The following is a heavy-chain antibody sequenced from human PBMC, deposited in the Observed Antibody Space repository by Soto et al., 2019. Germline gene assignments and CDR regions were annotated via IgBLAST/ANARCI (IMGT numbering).Heavy chain of an antibody. CDR1: GFTFSTFS. CDR3: ARGPESGDF. Sequence: QVQLVESGGGVVQPGRSLRLSCATSGFTFSTFSMHWVRQAPGKGLELVAHISYDGSEKDYADSVKGRFTISRDNSDNTLFLQMNSLTSEDTGVYYCARGPESGDFWCQGTLVTVPS. D-gene: IGHD1-26*01. CDR2: ISYDGSEK. J-gene: IGHJ4*02. V-gene: IGHV3-30*04.